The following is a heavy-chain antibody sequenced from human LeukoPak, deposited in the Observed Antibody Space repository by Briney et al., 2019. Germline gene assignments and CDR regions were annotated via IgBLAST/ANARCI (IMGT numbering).Heavy chain of an antibody. Sequence: GGSLRLSCAASQFTFSSYAMGWVRQAPGKGLEWVSGISGSGGSTHYADSVKGRFTISRDNSKNTLHLQMDSLRAEDTAVYYCAKVHGRYSTYWYFGLWGRGTLVTVS. CDR3: AKVHGRYSTYWYFGL. D-gene: IGHD1-26*01. CDR1: QFTFSSYA. J-gene: IGHJ2*01. V-gene: IGHV3-23*01. CDR2: ISGSGGST.